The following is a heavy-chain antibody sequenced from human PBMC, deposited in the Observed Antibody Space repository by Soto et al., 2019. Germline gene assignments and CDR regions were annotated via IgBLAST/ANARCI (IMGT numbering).Heavy chain of an antibody. D-gene: IGHD6-19*01. J-gene: IGHJ4*02. V-gene: IGHV3-23*01. CDR1: GFTFSSYA. CDR2: ISGSGGST. CDR3: TKAVAGTIQSDY. Sequence: EVQLLESGGGLVQPGGSLRLSCAASGFTFSSYAMSWVRQAPGKGLEWVSAISGSGGSTYYADSVKGRLTISRDNSKNTLYLQMNSLRAEDTAVYYCTKAVAGTIQSDYWGQGTLVTVSS.